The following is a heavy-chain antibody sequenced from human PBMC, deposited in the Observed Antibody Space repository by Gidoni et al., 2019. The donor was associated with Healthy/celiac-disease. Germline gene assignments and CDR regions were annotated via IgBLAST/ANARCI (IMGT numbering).Heavy chain of an antibody. D-gene: IGHD6-13*01. CDR1: GFTFSSYW. V-gene: IGHV3-7*03. CDR3: AREGQGGIAGNSYYYYYGMDV. Sequence: EVQLVESGGGLVQPGGSLRLSCAASGFTFSSYWMSWVRQAPGKGLEWVANIKQDGSEKYYVDSVKGRFTISRDNAKNSLYLQMNSLRAEDTAVYYCAREGQGGIAGNSYYYYYGMDVWGQGTTVTVSS. J-gene: IGHJ6*02. CDR2: IKQDGSEK.